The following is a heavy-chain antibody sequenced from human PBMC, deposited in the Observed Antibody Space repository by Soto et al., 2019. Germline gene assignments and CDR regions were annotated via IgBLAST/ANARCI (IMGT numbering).Heavy chain of an antibody. CDR3: ARRHLAVAVSPWFDP. Sequence: QVTLKESGPVLVKPTKTLTLRCTVSGLSITDSEMGVSWIRQPPGQPLEWLAHIDSSGEKSYRTFLKSRLAISKDTSKSQIVLTMTNMDPADTATYYCARRHLAVAVSPWFDPWGQGIPVTVSS. D-gene: IGHD6-19*01. CDR2: IDSSGEK. CDR1: GLSITDSEMG. V-gene: IGHV2-26*01. J-gene: IGHJ5*02.